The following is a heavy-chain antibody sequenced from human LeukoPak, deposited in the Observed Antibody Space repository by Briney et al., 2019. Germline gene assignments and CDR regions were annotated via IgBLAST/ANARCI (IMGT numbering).Heavy chain of an antibody. V-gene: IGHV3-48*03. J-gene: IGHJ3*02. CDR3: AKDEDDYGDPGAFDI. D-gene: IGHD4-17*01. CDR1: GFTFSSYE. Sequence: GGSLRLSCAASGFTFSSYEMNWVRQAPGKGLEWVSYISSSGSTIYYADSVKGRFTISRDNAKNSLYLQMNSLRAEDTAVYYCAKDEDDYGDPGAFDIWGQGTMVTVSS. CDR2: ISSSGSTI.